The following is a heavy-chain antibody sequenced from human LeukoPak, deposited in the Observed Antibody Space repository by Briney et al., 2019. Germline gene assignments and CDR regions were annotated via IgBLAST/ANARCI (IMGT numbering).Heavy chain of an antibody. Sequence: ASVKVSCKASGYTFTGYYMHWVRQAPGQGLEWMGWINTNSGGTNYAQTFQGRVTMTRDTSISTAYMELSRLRSDDTAVYYCARSHTYFGYCSSTSCRYNWFDPWGQGTLVTVSS. CDR1: GYTFTGYY. V-gene: IGHV1-2*02. CDR2: INTNSGGT. D-gene: IGHD2-2*03. J-gene: IGHJ5*02. CDR3: ARSHTYFGYCSSTSCRYNWFDP.